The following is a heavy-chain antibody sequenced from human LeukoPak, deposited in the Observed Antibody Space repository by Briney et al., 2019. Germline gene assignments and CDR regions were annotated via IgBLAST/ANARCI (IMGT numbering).Heavy chain of an antibody. CDR2: ISSSGDRT. J-gene: IGHJ4*02. V-gene: IGHV3-23*01. Sequence: GGSLRLSCAGSGFTFSTYAMSWVRQAPGKALEWVSGISSSGDRTFYRDSVKGRFTISRDNSENTLYLQLNSLRAEDTAAYHCAVRTRGSYFDYWGQGALVTVSS. CDR1: GFTFSTYA. CDR3: AVRTRGSYFDY. D-gene: IGHD1-26*01.